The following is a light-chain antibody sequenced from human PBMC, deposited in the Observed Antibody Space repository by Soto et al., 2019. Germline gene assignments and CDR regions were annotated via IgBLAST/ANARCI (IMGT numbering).Light chain of an antibody. CDR2: GAS. Sequence: EIVMTQSPATLSVSPGERATLSCRASQSVSSNLAWYQQKPGQAPRLLIYGASTRATDIPGRFSGSGSGTEFTLTISSLQSEDFAVYYCQQYNNWPLFTFGPGTNVDIK. V-gene: IGKV3-15*01. J-gene: IGKJ3*01. CDR3: QQYNNWPLFT. CDR1: QSVSSN.